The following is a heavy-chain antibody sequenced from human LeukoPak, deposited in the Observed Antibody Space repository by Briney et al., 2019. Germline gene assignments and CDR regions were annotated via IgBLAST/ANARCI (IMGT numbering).Heavy chain of an antibody. CDR3: ARHYYGSGSYYPYYYMDV. Sequence: ASVKVSCKASGYTFTSCDINWVRQATGQGLEWMGWMNPNSGNTGYAQKFQGRVTMTRNTSISTAYMELSSLRSEDTAVYYCARHYYGSGSYYPYYYMDVWGKGTTVTISS. D-gene: IGHD3-10*01. V-gene: IGHV1-8*01. CDR2: MNPNSGNT. J-gene: IGHJ6*03. CDR1: GYTFTSCD.